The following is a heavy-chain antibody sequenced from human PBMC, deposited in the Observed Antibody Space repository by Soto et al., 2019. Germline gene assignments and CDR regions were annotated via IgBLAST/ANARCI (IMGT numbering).Heavy chain of an antibody. V-gene: IGHV4-59*01. CDR2: IYYSGST. D-gene: IGHD3-3*01. CDR1: GGSISSYY. CDR3: ARGPNPYYDFWSGPENYYYYYMDV. Sequence: QVQLQESGPGLVKPSETLSLTCTVSGGSISSYYWSWIRQPPGKGLEWIGYIYYSGSTNYNPSLKSRVTLSVDTSKNQFSLKLSSVTAADTAVYYCARGPNPYYDFWSGPENYYYYYMDVWGKGTTVTVSS. J-gene: IGHJ6*03.